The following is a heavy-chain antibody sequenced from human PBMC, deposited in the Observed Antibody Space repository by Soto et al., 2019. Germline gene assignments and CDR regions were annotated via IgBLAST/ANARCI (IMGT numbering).Heavy chain of an antibody. CDR1: GFVFDDFA. Sequence: EVQLVESGGGLVQPGRSLRLSCAASGFVFDDFAMHWVRQSPGKGLEWVSGITWNGVAMGYADSVKGRFTISRDSVKKSLFLQMDSLRTEDTALYFCAKSFVGGRHHFYRYLDVWGTGTTVTVSS. J-gene: IGHJ6*04. CDR3: AKSFVGGRHHFYRYLDV. CDR2: ITWNGVAM. D-gene: IGHD1-26*01. V-gene: IGHV3-9*01.